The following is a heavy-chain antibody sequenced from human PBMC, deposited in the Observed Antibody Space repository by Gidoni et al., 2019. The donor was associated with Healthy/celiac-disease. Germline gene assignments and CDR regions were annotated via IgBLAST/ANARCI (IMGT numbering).Heavy chain of an antibody. D-gene: IGHD1-7*01. Sequence: QVQLVQSGAEVKKPGASVKVPCKDSGYNFTSYDINWVRQATGQGLEWMGWMKPNSGNTGYAQKFQGRVTMTRNTSISTAYMELSSLRSEDTAVYYCASEYNWNYVGAFDIWGQGTMVTVSS. CDR2: MKPNSGNT. CDR3: ASEYNWNYVGAFDI. CDR1: GYNFTSYD. V-gene: IGHV1-8*01. J-gene: IGHJ3*02.